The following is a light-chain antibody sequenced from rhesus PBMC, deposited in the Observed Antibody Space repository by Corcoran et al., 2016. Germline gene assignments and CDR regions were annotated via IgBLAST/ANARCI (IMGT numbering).Light chain of an antibody. CDR1: QRINTW. J-gene: IGKJ4*01. CDR2: KAF. CDR3: QQYMRGPLT. Sequence: DIRMTQSPSSLSASIGDTVTINCRASQRINTWLAWYQQKPGNAPKLLIYKAFSLQSGAPSRFSGRGSGTDFTLTITSLESEAFAIYFCQQYMRGPLTFGGGTKVELK. V-gene: IGKV1-22*01.